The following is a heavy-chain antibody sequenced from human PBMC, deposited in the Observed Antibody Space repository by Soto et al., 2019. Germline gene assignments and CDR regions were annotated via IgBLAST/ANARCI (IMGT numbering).Heavy chain of an antibody. CDR3: AKSVYNWNDGFFDY. Sequence: QVQLVESGGGVVQPGRSLRLSCAASGFTFSSDGMHWVRQAPGKGLEWVAVISYDGNNKYYADSVKGRFTISRDNSKNTLYLQMHSLRAEDTAVYYCAKSVYNWNDGFFDYWGQGTLVTVSS. V-gene: IGHV3-30*18. D-gene: IGHD1-1*01. CDR2: ISYDGNNK. CDR1: GFTFSSDG. J-gene: IGHJ4*02.